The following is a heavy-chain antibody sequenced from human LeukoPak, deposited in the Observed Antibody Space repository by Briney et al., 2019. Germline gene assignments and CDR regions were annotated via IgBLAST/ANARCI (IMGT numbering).Heavy chain of an antibody. Sequence: ASVKVSCKTSGYSFTGYYLHWVRQAPGQGLRWMGWINPSSGVTNYAQEFQGRVTMTRDTSISTAYMELSSLTSDDTAVYYCARDADYYGSGSIFRFDSWGQGTLVSVSS. D-gene: IGHD3-10*01. V-gene: IGHV1-2*02. CDR1: GYSFTGYY. J-gene: IGHJ4*02. CDR2: INPSSGVT. CDR3: ARDADYYGSGSIFRFDS.